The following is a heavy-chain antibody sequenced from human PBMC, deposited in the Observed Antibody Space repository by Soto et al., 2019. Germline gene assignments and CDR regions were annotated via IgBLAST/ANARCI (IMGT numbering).Heavy chain of an antibody. D-gene: IGHD4-4*01. Sequence: QVQLVQSGAEVKKPGASVKVSCKASGYTFTAYTIHWVRQAPGQRLEWMGWINAGNGNTKYSQKFQGRITTARDTSASPAYMDLSSLRSEDTAVYYCARELDYSFDSWGQGTLVTVSS. J-gene: IGHJ4*02. CDR3: ARELDYSFDS. V-gene: IGHV1-3*01. CDR1: GYTFTAYT. CDR2: INAGNGNT.